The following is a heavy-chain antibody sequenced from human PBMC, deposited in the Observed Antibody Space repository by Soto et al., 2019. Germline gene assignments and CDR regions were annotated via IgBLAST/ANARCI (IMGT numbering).Heavy chain of an antibody. J-gene: IGHJ4*02. CDR2: IIPIFGTA. CDR3: ARETGSARMFDY. V-gene: IGHV1-69*06. CDR1: GGTFSSYA. Sequence: SVKVSCKASGGTFSSYAISWVRQAPGQGLEWMGGIIPIFGTANYAQKFQGRVTITADKSTSTAYMELSSLRSEDTAVYYCARETGSARMFDYSGQGTLVTVSS. D-gene: IGHD2-15*01.